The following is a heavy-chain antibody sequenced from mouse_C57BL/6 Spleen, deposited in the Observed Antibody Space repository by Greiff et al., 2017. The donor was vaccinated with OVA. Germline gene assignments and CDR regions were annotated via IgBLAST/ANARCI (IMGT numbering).Heavy chain of an antibody. CDR2: INPNNGGT. D-gene: IGHD3-1*01. CDR1: GYTFTDYY. Sequence: VQLQQSGPELVKPGASVKISCKASGYTFTDYYMNWVKQSHGKSLEWIGDINPNNGGTSYNQKFKGKATLTVDKSSSTAYMELRSLTSEDSAVYYCARSGFDVWGTGTTVTVSS. J-gene: IGHJ1*03. V-gene: IGHV1-26*01. CDR3: ARSGFDV.